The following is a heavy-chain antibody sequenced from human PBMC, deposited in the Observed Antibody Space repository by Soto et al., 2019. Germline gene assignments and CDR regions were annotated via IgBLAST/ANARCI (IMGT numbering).Heavy chain of an antibody. V-gene: IGHV1-3*01. CDR3: ASGYCSSTSCYDISY. Sequence: ASVKVSCKASGYTFTSYAMHWVRQAPGQRLEWMGWINAGNGNTKYSQKFQGRVTITRDTSASTAYMELSSLRSEDTAVYYCASGYCSSTSCYDISYWGQGTLVTVSS. CDR1: GYTFTSYA. CDR2: INAGNGNT. J-gene: IGHJ4*02. D-gene: IGHD2-2*03.